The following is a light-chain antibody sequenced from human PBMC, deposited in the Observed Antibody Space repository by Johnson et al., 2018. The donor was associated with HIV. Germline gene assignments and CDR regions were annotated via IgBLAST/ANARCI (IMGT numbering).Light chain of an antibody. Sequence: QSVLTQPPSVSAAPGQKVTISCSGSSSNIGNNYVSWYQQLPGTAPKLLIHANNKRPSGIPDRFSGSKSGTSATLGLTGLQTVDEADYYCGTWDNGLSADVFGTGTKVTVL. CDR2: ANN. V-gene: IGLV1-51*02. CDR1: SSNIGNNY. J-gene: IGLJ1*01. CDR3: GTWDNGLSADV.